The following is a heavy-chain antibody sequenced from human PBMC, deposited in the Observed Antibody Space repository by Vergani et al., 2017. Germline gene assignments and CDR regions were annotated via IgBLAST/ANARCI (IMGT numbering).Heavy chain of an antibody. J-gene: IGHJ4*02. CDR3: ARSRPYCTSGSCPAI. CDR1: GESIRSGSHY. V-gene: IGHV4-61*02. CDR2: IHTGGST. Sequence: QVKLQESGPGLLKPSQTLSLTCTVSGESIRSGSHYWGWIRQPPGKGLEWIGHIHTGGSTDRNPSFKSRVSISVDTSKSQFSLKLNSVTVADTAVYYCARSRPYCTSGSCPAIWGQGTLVTVSS. D-gene: IGHD2-15*01.